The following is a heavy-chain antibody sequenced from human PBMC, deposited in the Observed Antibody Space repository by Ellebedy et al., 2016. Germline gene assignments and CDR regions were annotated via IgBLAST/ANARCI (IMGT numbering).Heavy chain of an antibody. Sequence: GGSLRLSXAASGFTFSSYAMSWARQAPGKGLEWVAVISYDGSNKYYADSVKGRFTISRDNSKNTLYLQMNSLRAEDTAVYYCARDLSGGSHSSGWYGYWGQGTLVTVSS. CDR2: ISYDGSNK. D-gene: IGHD6-19*01. CDR1: GFTFSSYA. J-gene: IGHJ4*02. CDR3: ARDLSGGSHSSGWYGY. V-gene: IGHV3-30-3*01.